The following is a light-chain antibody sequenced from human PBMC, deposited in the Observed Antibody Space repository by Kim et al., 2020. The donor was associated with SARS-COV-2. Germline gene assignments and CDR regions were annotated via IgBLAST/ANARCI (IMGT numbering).Light chain of an antibody. CDR3: HQYDSSFT. V-gene: IGKV3-20*01. CDR2: GAS. CDR1: QSVSSSY. Sequence: LAPGERATLSCRASQSVSSSYLAWYQQKPGQAPRLLIYGASSRATGIPDRFSGSGSGTDFTLTISRLEPEDFAVYYCHQYDSSFTFGPGTKVDIK. J-gene: IGKJ3*01.